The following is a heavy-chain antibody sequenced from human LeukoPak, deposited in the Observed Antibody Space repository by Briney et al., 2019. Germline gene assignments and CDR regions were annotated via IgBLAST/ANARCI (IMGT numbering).Heavy chain of an antibody. V-gene: IGHV3-74*01. CDR3: AKGCRSSSCYGN. CDR2: INGDGTST. CDR1: GFTFSPYW. D-gene: IGHD2-2*01. Sequence: PGGSLRLSCAASGFTFSPYWMHWVRQVPGKGLVWVSHINGDGTSTTYADFVQGRFTISRDNAKNTLYLQMNSLGVEDTAVYYCAKGCRSSSCYGNWGQGTLVSVSS. J-gene: IGHJ4*02.